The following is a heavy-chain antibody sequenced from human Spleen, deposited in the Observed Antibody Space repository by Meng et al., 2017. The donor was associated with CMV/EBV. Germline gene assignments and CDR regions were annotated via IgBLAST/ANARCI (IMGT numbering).Heavy chain of an antibody. CDR3: ARLGPVAATMRMANFDY. J-gene: IGHJ4*02. CDR2: RSCDGSNK. CDR1: FTFRRYG. V-gene: IGHV3-30*03. Sequence: FTFRRYGIHWVRQAPGRGLEWVAVRSCDGSNKYYADSVKGRFTISRDNSKNTLYLQMNSLIAEDTAVYYCARLGPVAATMRMANFDYWGQGTLVTVSS. D-gene: IGHD1-26*01.